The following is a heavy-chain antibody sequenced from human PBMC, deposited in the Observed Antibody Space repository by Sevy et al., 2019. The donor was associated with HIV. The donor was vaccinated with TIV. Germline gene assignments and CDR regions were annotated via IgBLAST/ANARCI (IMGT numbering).Heavy chain of an antibody. Sequence: GESLKISCKGSAYTFTTHWIGWVRQMPGKGLEWMGIMSPGDSDPRYSPSFQGQVTMSVDKSVSTAYLQWQSLETSDTAIYYCARLDSYSIGWSPRYYFDYWGQGTLVTVSS. CDR2: MSPGDSDP. V-gene: IGHV5-51*01. D-gene: IGHD6-19*01. J-gene: IGHJ4*02. CDR3: ARLDSYSIGWSPRYYFDY. CDR1: AYTFTTHW.